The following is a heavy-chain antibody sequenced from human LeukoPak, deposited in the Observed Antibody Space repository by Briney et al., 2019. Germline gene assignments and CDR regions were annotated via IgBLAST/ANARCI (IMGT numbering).Heavy chain of an antibody. CDR3: AGMYYYDSSGYYFDY. CDR1: GYTFTGYY. D-gene: IGHD3-22*01. Sequence: ASVKVSCKASGYTFTGYYMHWVRQAPGQGLEWMGWINPNSGGTNYAQKFQGRVTMTRDTSISTAYMELSRLRSDDTAVYYCAGMYYYDSSGYYFDYWGQGTLVTVSS. CDR2: INPNSGGT. J-gene: IGHJ4*02. V-gene: IGHV1-2*02.